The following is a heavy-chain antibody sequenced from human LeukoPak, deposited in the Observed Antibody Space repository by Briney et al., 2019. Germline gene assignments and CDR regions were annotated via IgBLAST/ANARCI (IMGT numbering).Heavy chain of an antibody. Sequence: SETLSLTCAVSGGSISSGDYYWSWIRQPPGKGLEWIGYIYYSGSTYYNRSLKSRVTISVDTSKNQFSLKLSSVTAADTAVYYCARAEAYTYYYDSSGYLFDYWGQGTLVTVSS. CDR1: GGSISSGDYY. J-gene: IGHJ4*02. V-gene: IGHV4-30-4*01. CDR2: IYYSGST. CDR3: ARAEAYTYYYDSSGYLFDY. D-gene: IGHD3-22*01.